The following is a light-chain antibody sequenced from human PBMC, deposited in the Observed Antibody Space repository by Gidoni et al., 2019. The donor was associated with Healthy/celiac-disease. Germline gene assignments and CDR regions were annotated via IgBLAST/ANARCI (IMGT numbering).Light chain of an antibody. Sequence: EIVMTKSPATLSVSPGARATLSCRASQSVSSNLAWYQQKPGQAPRLLIYGASTRATGIPARFSGSGSGTEFTLSISSLQSEDFAVNYCQQYNNWPPRVTSGPGTKVDIK. CDR3: QQYNNWPPRVT. J-gene: IGKJ3*01. CDR2: GAS. CDR1: QSVSSN. V-gene: IGKV3-15*01.